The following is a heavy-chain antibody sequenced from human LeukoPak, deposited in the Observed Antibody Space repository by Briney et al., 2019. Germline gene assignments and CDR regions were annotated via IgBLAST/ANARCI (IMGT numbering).Heavy chain of an antibody. D-gene: IGHD5-12*01. V-gene: IGHV1-18*01. Sequence: ASVTVSCKASGYTFTSYGISWVRQAPGQGLEWMGWISAYNGNTNYAQKLQGRVTMTTDTSTSTAYMELRSLRSDDTAVYYCARDVGSGYDPSLIFDYWGQGTLVTVSS. J-gene: IGHJ4*02. CDR2: ISAYNGNT. CDR1: GYTFTSYG. CDR3: ARDVGSGYDPSLIFDY.